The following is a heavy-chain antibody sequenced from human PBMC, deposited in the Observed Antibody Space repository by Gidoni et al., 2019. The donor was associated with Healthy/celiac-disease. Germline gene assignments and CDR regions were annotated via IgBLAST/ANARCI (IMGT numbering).Heavy chain of an antibody. CDR3: ARVWGDWTSWLYYGMDV. V-gene: IGHV1-69*01. D-gene: IGHD2-21*02. Sequence: VQLVQSGAEVKKPGSSVKVSCKASGGTFSSYAISWVRQAPGQGLEWMGGIIPIFGTANYAQKFQGRVTITADESTSTAYMELSRLRSEDTAVYYCARVWGDWTSWLYYGMDVWGQGTTVTVSS. CDR2: IIPIFGTA. CDR1: GGTFSSYA. J-gene: IGHJ6*02.